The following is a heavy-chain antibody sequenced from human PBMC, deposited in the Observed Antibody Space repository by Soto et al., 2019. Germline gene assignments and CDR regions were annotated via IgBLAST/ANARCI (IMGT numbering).Heavy chain of an antibody. D-gene: IGHD6-6*01. CDR3: ASQQLGPSYYYGMDV. J-gene: IGHJ6*02. V-gene: IGHV1-69*12. CDR1: GGTFSSYA. CDR2: LIPIFGTA. Sequence: QVQLVQSGAEVKKPGSSVKVSCKASGGTFSSYAISWVRQAPGHGLEWMGGLIPIFGTANYAQKFQGRVTITADESTSSAYMGLSSLRSEDTAVYDCASQQLGPSYYYGMDVWGQGTTVTVSS.